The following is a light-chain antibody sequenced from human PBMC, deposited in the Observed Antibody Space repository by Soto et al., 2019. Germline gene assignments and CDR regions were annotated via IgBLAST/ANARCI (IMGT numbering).Light chain of an antibody. Sequence: QSALTQPASVSGSPGQSITISCTGTSSDVGSYNLVSWYQQHPGTAPKLMIYEGSKRASGVSNRFSGSTSGITASLTISGLQAEDEAVYYCCSYAGSSTWVFGGGTKLTVL. CDR1: SSDVGSYNL. CDR3: CSYAGSSTWV. J-gene: IGLJ3*02. CDR2: EGS. V-gene: IGLV2-23*01.